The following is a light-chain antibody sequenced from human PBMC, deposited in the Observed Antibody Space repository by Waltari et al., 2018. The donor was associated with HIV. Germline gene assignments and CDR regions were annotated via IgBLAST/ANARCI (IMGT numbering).Light chain of an antibody. CDR1: HGVSNS. CDR3: QNYNSALRT. V-gene: IGKV1-27*01. J-gene: IGKJ1*01. CDR2: GAS. Sequence: DIQMTQSPSPLSAPLVETVTNTCRASHGVSNSLAWYQQKPGKVPNLLIYGASTLQLGVPSRFSGSGSETDFTRTIRSLQTEDVATYYCQNYNSALRTFGQGTKVEIK.